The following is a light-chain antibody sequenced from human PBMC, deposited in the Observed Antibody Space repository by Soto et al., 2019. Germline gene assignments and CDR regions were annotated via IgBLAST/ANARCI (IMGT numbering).Light chain of an antibody. Sequence: QSVLTQPRSVSGSPGQSVTISCTGTSSDVGAYNYVSWYQHHPGKAPKVMIYDVSERPSGVPDRFSGSKSDNKASLTISGLQAEDEADYYCCSYAGSYSGVFGGGPKLTVL. CDR1: SSDVGAYNY. V-gene: IGLV2-11*01. CDR3: CSYAGSYSGV. J-gene: IGLJ3*02. CDR2: DVS.